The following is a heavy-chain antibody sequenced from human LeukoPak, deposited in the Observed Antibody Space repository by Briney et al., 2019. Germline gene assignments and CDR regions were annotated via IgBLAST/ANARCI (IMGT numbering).Heavy chain of an antibody. J-gene: IGHJ5*02. CDR1: GYTFTRYC. CDR2: ISASNGNT. Sequence: VASVKVSCKPSGYTFTRYCIRWVRPAPGQGLQWLEWISASNGNTNYAQKFRDRVTMSTDPSTSTAYMELRRLRSDDTAVYYCARDSLVGATTSVSWDHWFDPWGQGTLVTVSS. D-gene: IGHD1-26*01. CDR3: ARDSLVGATTSVSWDHWFDP. V-gene: IGHV1-18*01.